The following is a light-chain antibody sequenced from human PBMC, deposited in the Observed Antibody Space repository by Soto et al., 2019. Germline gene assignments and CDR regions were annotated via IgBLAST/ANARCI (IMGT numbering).Light chain of an antibody. J-gene: IGLJ2*01. CDR2: SNN. CDR1: SSNIGSNT. CDR3: AAWDDSLNGPG. Sequence: QSVLTQPPSASGTPGQRVTISCSGSSSNIGSNTVNWYQQLPGTAPKLLIYSNNQRLSGVPDRFSGSKSGTSASLAISGLQSEDEADYYCAAWDDSLNGPGFGGGTKVTVL. V-gene: IGLV1-44*01.